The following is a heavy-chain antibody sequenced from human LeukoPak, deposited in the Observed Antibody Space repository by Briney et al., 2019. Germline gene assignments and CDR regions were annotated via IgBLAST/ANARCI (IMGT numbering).Heavy chain of an antibody. CDR2: IFYSGST. CDR3: ARDGGQQLVNWFDP. J-gene: IGHJ5*02. V-gene: IGHV4-39*07. CDR1: GGSISNFY. D-gene: IGHD6-6*01. Sequence: PSETLSLTCTVSGGSISNFYWGWIRQPPGKGLEWIGSIFYSGSTYYNPSLKSRVTISVDTSKNQFSLKLRSVTAADTAVYYCARDGGQQLVNWFDPWGQGTLVTVSS.